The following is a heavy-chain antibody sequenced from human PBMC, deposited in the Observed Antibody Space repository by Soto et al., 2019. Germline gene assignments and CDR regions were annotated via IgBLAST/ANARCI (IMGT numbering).Heavy chain of an antibody. CDR3: ARYRSSGYLPN. V-gene: IGHV4-31*03. CDR2: IYYSGST. CDR1: GGSISSGGYC. Sequence: PSEPLSLTCTVSGGSISSGGYCWSWIRQHPGKGLEWIGYIYYSGSTYYNPSLKSRVTISVDTSKNQFSLKLSSVTAADTAVYYCARYRSSGYLPNWGQGTLVTVSS. D-gene: IGHD3-22*01. J-gene: IGHJ4*02.